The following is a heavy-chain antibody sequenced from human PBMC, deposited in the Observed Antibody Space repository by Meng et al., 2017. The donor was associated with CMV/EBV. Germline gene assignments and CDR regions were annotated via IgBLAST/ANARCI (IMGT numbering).Heavy chain of an antibody. CDR2: IGAYNGNT. CDR3: ARMEVGGGSCYSDY. V-gene: IGHV1-18*01. D-gene: IGHD2-15*01. Sequence: QVLVVQAGTEMKKPWVSVKGSCKASGYTFTTYGISWVRQAPGQGLEWMGWIGAYNGNTNYAQKLQGRVTMTTDTSTSTAYMELRSLRSDDTAVYYCARMEVGGGSCYSDYWGQGTLVTVSS. J-gene: IGHJ4*02. CDR1: GYTFTTYG.